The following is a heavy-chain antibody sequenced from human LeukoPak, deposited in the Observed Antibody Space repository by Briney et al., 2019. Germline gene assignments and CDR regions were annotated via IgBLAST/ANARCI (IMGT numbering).Heavy chain of an antibody. CDR2: INWNGGST. Sequence: GGSLRLSCAASGFTFDDYGMSWVRQAPGKGLEWVSGINWNGGSTGYADSVKGRFTISRDNAKNSLYLQMNSLRAEDTALYYCARLQQLFYYYYYMDVWSKGTTVTVSS. CDR1: GFTFDDYG. D-gene: IGHD6-13*01. J-gene: IGHJ6*03. CDR3: ARLQQLFYYYYYMDV. V-gene: IGHV3-20*04.